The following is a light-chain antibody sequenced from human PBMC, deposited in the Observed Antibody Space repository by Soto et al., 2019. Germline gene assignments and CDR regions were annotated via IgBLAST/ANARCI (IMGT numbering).Light chain of an antibody. CDR1: QDINTF. CDR3: QQYGSSGT. J-gene: IGKJ1*01. Sequence: EVVLTQSPATLSLSPGDKAILSCRASQDINTFLGWYQQKPGQPPRLLIYAASNRASGIPARFSGSGSGTDFTLTISRLEPEDFAVYYCQQYGSSGTFGQGTKVDIK. V-gene: IGKV3-20*01. CDR2: AAS.